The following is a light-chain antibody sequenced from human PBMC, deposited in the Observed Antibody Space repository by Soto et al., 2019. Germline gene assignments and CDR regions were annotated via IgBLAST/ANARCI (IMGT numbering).Light chain of an antibody. CDR3: QQTYTDIS. J-gene: IGKJ4*01. V-gene: IGKV3-15*01. CDR1: HSVSFN. Sequence: EVVMTQSPDTLSVSPGERSTLSCRASHSVSFNLAWYQQKPGQAPRLLIFGASSRATGVPARFSGSGSGTEFTLTISSLQSEDFAIYHCQQTYTDISFGGGTKV. CDR2: GAS.